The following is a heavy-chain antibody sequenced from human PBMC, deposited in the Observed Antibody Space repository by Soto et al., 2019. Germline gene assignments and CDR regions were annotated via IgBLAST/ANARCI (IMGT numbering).Heavy chain of an antibody. CDR1: GFTFSSYW. D-gene: IGHD3-9*01. CDR2: IKQEGSEK. Sequence: EVQLVESGGGLVQPGGSLRLSCAASGFTFSSYWMSWVRQAPGKGLEWVANIKQEGSEKYYVDSVKGRFTISRDNAKNSLYLQMISLGAEDTAVYYCARVLTGAFDYWGQGTLVTVSS. J-gene: IGHJ4*02. CDR3: ARVLTGAFDY. V-gene: IGHV3-7*01.